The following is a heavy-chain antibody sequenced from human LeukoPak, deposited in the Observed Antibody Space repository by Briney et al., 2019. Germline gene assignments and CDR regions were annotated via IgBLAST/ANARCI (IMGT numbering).Heavy chain of an antibody. Sequence: KPSETLSLTCAVYGGCFSGYYWSWIRQPPGKGLEWIGEINHSGSTNYSPSLKSRVTISVDTSKNQFSLKLSSVTAADTAVYYCARGRQVGVPGAIRGAFDIWGQGTMVTVSS. J-gene: IGHJ3*02. V-gene: IGHV4-34*01. D-gene: IGHD2-2*02. CDR1: GGCFSGYY. CDR2: INHSGST. CDR3: ARGRQVGVPGAIRGAFDI.